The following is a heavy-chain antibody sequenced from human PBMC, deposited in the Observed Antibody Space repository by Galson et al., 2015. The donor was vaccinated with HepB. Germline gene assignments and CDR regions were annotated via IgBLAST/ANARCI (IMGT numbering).Heavy chain of an antibody. J-gene: IGHJ1*01. CDR1: GFTFSSYA. CDR2: IKQDGSNK. D-gene: IGHD3-22*01. V-gene: IGHV3-30*04. Sequence: SLRLSCAASGFTFSSYAMIWVRQAPGKGLEWVANIKQDGSNKYYADSVKGRFTISRDNSKNTLYLQMNSLRAEDTAVYYCAGGYYYDSSGYYIPGESFQHWGQGTLVTVSS. CDR3: AGGYYYDSSGYYIPGESFQH.